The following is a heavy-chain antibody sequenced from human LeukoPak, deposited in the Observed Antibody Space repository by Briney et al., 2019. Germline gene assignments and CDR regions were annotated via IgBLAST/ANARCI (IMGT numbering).Heavy chain of an antibody. J-gene: IGHJ4*02. V-gene: IGHV3-30*14. CDR1: GLIFNPYT. CDR2: IHHDGSRT. Sequence: GGSLRLSFAASGLIFNPYTVNGLRQAPGKGLERVAGIHHDGSRTFYADSVKGRFTISRHNSKNTLYLQMGSLSAEDRGVYYWSREERGHAIDYWGQGTLVTVSS. CDR3: SREERGHAIDY. D-gene: IGHD1-26*01.